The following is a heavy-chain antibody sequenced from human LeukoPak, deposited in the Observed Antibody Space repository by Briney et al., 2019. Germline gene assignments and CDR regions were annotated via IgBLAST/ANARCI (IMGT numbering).Heavy chain of an antibody. CDR2: ISSSGSTI. Sequence: GGSLRLSCAASGFTFSSYEMNWVRQAPGKGLEWVSYISSSGSTIYYADSVKGRFTISRDNAKNSLYLQMNSLRVGDTAVYYCVRAGLRSNRGRWYFYGDVWGKGTTVSISS. CDR1: GFTFSSYE. J-gene: IGHJ6*03. CDR3: VRAGLRSNRGRWYFYGDV. D-gene: IGHD1-26*01. V-gene: IGHV3-48*03.